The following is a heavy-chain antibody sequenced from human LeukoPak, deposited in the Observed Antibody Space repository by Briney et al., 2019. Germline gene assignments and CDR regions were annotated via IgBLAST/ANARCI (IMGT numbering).Heavy chain of an antibody. D-gene: IGHD3-10*01. CDR3: ASPWGRWFGELIWYFYL. CDR2: INPNSGGT. CDR1: GYTFTAYY. V-gene: IGHV1-2*02. J-gene: IGHJ2*01. Sequence: GASVRVSCTASGYTFTAYYIHWVRQAPGQGLEWMGWINPNSGGTNYAQRFQGRVTMTRDTSITTAYMELSRLRSDDTAVYYCASPWGRWFGELIWYFYLWGRGTLVTVFS.